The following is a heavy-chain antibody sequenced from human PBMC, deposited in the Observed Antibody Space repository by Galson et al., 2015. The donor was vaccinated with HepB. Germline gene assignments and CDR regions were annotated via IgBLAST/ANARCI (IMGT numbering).Heavy chain of an antibody. CDR1: GFTFSNAW. D-gene: IGHD2-2*01. CDR3: TTAEYCSSTSCYAGIY. J-gene: IGHJ4*02. CDR2: IKSKTDGGTT. V-gene: IGHV3-15*01. Sequence: SLRLSCAASGFTFSNAWMSWVRQAPGKGLEWVGRIKSKTDGGTTDYAAPVKGRFTISRDDSKNTLYLQMNSLKTEDTAVYYCTTAEYCSSTSCYAGIYWGQGTLVTVSS.